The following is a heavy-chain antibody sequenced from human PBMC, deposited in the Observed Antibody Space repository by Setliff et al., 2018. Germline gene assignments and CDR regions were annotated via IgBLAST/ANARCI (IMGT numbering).Heavy chain of an antibody. J-gene: IGHJ6*03. Sequence: GGSLRLSCAASGFIFSDYYMSWIRQAPGKGLECISYITSSGNTIYYADSVKGRFTISRDSAKNALYLQMNSLRAEDTAVYYCAREGKEGFGELPDYYYYHMDVWGKGTTVTVSS. CDR3: AREGKEGFGELPDYYYYHMDV. V-gene: IGHV3-11*04. CDR1: GFIFSDYY. D-gene: IGHD3-10*01. CDR2: ITSSGNTI.